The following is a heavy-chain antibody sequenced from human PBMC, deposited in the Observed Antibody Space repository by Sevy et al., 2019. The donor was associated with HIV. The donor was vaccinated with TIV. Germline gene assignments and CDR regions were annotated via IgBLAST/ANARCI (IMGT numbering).Heavy chain of an antibody. V-gene: IGHV3-21*01. CDR2: INSGSRYI. Sequence: GGSLRLSCAASGFTFSTYSMNWVRQPPGKGLEWVSSINSGSRYIYYADSVKGGFTVSRDDAKNSLHLQMNSLRAEDTAVYYCAREKEQQLVDYWGQGTLVTVSS. J-gene: IGHJ4*02. CDR3: AREKEQQLVDY. CDR1: GFTFSTYS. D-gene: IGHD6-13*01.